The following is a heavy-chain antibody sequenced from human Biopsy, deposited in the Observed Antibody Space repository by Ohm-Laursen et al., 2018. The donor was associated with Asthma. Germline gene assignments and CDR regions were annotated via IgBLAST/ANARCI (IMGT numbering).Heavy chain of an antibody. Sequence: SVKVSCNASGVALSGYTFEWVRQARGLGLEWIAWIVFASGATNYAQNFQDRLTVTRDMSAGSVSMELRGLSSTDTAVYYCAAGRTSLQGESLIWGQGTLFSVSS. D-gene: IGHD2/OR15-2a*01. CDR3: AAGRTSLQGESLI. CDR1: GVALSGYT. J-gene: IGHJ4*01. CDR2: IVFASGAT. V-gene: IGHV1-58*01.